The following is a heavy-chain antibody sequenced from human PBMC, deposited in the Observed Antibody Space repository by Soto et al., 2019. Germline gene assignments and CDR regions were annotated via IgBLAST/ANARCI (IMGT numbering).Heavy chain of an antibody. CDR1: GYTFTDYH. CDR2: INPNSGAA. D-gene: IGHD5-18*01. J-gene: IGHJ5*01. CDR3: ARDRGITAMARSGHFDS. V-gene: IGHV1-2*02. Sequence: QVQLVQSGAEVKTPGASVKVSCKASGYTFTDYHMHWVRQAPGQGLEWMGWINPNSGAANYAQQFQGRVTMTRDTSVTTAYMDLSGLRSDDTAVYYCARDRGITAMARSGHFDSWGQGTLVTVSS.